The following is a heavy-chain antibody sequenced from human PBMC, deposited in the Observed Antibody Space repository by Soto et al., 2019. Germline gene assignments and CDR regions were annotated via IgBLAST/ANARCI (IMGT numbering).Heavy chain of an antibody. CDR1: GGSISSGGYY. V-gene: IGHV4-31*03. CDR3: ARDLCGVRGVENWYFDL. J-gene: IGHJ2*01. Sequence: QVQLQESGPGLVKPSQTLSLTCTVSGGSISSGGYYWSWIRQHPGKGLEWIGYIYYSGSTYYNPSLKSRVTIAVDTSKNQFSLKLSSVTAADTAVYYCARDLCGVRGVENWYFDLWGRGTLVTVSS. CDR2: IYYSGST. D-gene: IGHD3-10*01.